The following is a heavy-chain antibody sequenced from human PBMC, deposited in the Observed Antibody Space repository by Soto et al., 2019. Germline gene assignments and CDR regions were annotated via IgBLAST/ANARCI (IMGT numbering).Heavy chain of an antibody. Sequence: SETLSLTCTVSGGSISSCDYYWSWIRQPPGKGLEWIGYIYYSGSTYYNPSLKSRVTISVDTSKNQFSLKLSSVTAADTAVYYCASRKSSPYFDYWGQGTLVTVSS. D-gene: IGHD3-10*01. V-gene: IGHV4-30-4*01. CDR1: GGSISSCDYY. CDR3: ASRKSSPYFDY. CDR2: IYYSGST. J-gene: IGHJ4*02.